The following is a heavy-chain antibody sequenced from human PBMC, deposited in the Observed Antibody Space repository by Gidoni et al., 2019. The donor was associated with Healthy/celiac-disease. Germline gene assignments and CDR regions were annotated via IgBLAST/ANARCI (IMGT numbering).Heavy chain of an antibody. V-gene: IGHV3-33*01. CDR2: IWYDGSNK. Sequence: GLEGVAVIWYDGSNKYYADSVKGRFTISRDNSKNTLYLQMNSLRAEDTAVYYCARMLLPSSSDDIAAAGYFDYWGQGTLVTVSS. CDR3: ARMLLPSSSDDIAAAGYFDY. J-gene: IGHJ4*02. D-gene: IGHD6-13*01.